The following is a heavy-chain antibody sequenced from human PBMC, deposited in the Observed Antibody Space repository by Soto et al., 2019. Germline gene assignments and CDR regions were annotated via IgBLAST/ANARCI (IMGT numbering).Heavy chain of an antibody. CDR2: IIPILGIA. CDR1: GGTFSSYT. J-gene: IGHJ3*02. D-gene: IGHD4-17*01. Sequence: QVQLVQSGAEVKKPGSSVKVSCKASGGTFSSYTISWVRQAPGQGLEWMGRIIPILGIANYAQKFQGRVTITADKSTSTAYMELSSLRSEDTAVYYCARRNDYGAFDIWGQGTMVTVSS. V-gene: IGHV1-69*02. CDR3: ARRNDYGAFDI.